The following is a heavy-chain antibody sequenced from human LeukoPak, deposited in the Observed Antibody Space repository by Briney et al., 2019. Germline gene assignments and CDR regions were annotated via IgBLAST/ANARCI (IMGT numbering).Heavy chain of an antibody. J-gene: IGHJ4*02. CDR2: IYPGDSDT. CDR3: ARLRATAFAY. CDR1: GYSFTSYW. V-gene: IGHV5-51*01. Sequence: GESLKISCKGSGYSFTSYWIGWVRPMPGKGVEWMGIIYPGDSDTRYSPSFQGQVTISADESISTAYLQWRSLKASDTAMYYSARLRATAFAYCGQGTLVTVSS. D-gene: IGHD5-18*01.